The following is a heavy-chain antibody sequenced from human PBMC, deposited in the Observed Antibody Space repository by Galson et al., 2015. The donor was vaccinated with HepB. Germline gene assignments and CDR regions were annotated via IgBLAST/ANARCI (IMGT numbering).Heavy chain of an antibody. D-gene: IGHD3-10*01. V-gene: IGHV3-30-3*01. Sequence: SLRLSCAASGFTFSSYAMHWVRQAPGKGLEWVAVISYDGSNKYYADSVKGRFTISRDNSKNTLYLQMNSLRAEDTAVYYCAREEAWGFGELLYRYYYYGMDVWGQGTTVTVSS. J-gene: IGHJ6*02. CDR1: GFTFSSYA. CDR2: ISYDGSNK. CDR3: AREEAWGFGELLYRYYYYGMDV.